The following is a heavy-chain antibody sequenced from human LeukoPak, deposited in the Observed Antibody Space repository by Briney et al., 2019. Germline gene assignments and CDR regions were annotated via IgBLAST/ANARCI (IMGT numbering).Heavy chain of an antibody. Sequence: ASVKVSCKASGYTFTSYYMHWVRQAPGQGLEWMGIINPSGGSTSYAQKFQGRVTMTEDTSTDTAYMELSSLRSEDTAVYYCATDSIAAAGMPLDYWGQGTLVTVSS. CDR3: ATDSIAAAGMPLDY. J-gene: IGHJ4*02. CDR1: GYTFTSYY. V-gene: IGHV1-46*01. CDR2: INPSGGST. D-gene: IGHD6-13*01.